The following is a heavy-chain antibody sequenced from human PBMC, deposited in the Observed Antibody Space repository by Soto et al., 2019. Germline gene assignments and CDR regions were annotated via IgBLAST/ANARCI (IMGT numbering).Heavy chain of an antibody. D-gene: IGHD2-2*01. CDR3: AKALRNIVVALHYFDY. CDR2: ISGSGGST. CDR1: GFTFSSYA. V-gene: IGHV3-23*01. J-gene: IGHJ4*02. Sequence: GGSLRLSCVASGFTFSSYAMSWVRQAPGKGLEWVSAISGSGGSTYYADSVKGRFTISRDNSKNTLYLQMNSLRAEDTAVYYCAKALRNIVVALHYFDYWGQGTLVTVSS.